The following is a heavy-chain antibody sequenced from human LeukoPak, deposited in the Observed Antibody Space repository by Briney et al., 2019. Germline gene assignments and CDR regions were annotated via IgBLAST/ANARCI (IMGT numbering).Heavy chain of an antibody. CDR3: ARNPGVGSCWYRLHY. CDR2: ISYDGSNT. CDR1: GNTFINHA. V-gene: IGHV3-30-3*01. Sequence: PGGSLRLSCAASGNTFINHAMDWVRQAPGKGLEWVAVISYDGSNTYYADSVKGRFTISRDNSKSTLYLQMNSLRVEDTAVYYCARNPGVGSCWYRLHYWGQGTLVTVSS. J-gene: IGHJ4*02. D-gene: IGHD6-13*01.